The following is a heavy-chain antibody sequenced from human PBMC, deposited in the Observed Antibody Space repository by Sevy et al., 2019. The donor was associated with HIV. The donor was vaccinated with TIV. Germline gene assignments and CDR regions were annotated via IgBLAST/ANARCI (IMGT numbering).Heavy chain of an antibody. J-gene: IGHJ4*02. V-gene: IGHV3-11*04. CDR2: FSNSGGTT. CDR3: ARITGWRFDY. Sequence: GGSLRLSCAASGFTFSDYYMSWIRQAPGKGLEWVSCFSNSGGTTYYADSVKGRFTISRDNAKNSLYLQMNSLRAEDTAVYYCARITGWRFDYWGQGTLVTVSS. CDR1: GFTFSDYY. D-gene: IGHD6-19*01.